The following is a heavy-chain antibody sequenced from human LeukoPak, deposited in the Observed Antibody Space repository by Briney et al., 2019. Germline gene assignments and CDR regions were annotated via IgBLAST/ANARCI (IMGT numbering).Heavy chain of an antibody. CDR2: MNPNSGNT. Sequence: GASVKVSYKASGYTFTSYDINWVRQATGQGLEWMGWMNPNSGNTGYAQKFQGRVTMTRNTSISTAYMELSSLRSEDTAVYYCARDSDPFQYCGGDCYSHFDYWGQGTLVTVSS. V-gene: IGHV1-8*01. J-gene: IGHJ4*02. CDR1: GYTFTSYD. CDR3: ARDSDPFQYCGGDCYSHFDY. D-gene: IGHD2-21*02.